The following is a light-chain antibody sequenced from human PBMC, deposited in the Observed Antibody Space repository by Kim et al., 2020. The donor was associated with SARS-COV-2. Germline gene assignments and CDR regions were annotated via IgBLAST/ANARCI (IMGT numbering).Light chain of an antibody. CDR1: SSGVGRYNY. Sequence: PGQSVTMSCTGTSSGVGRYNYVSWHQQHPGKAPKVMIYDVTKRPSGVPDLFAGAKSGNTASLTISGLQGEDEDEYYCCSFAGNSVVFGGGTQLTVL. J-gene: IGLJ2*01. V-gene: IGLV2-11*01. CDR3: CSFAGNSVV. CDR2: DVT.